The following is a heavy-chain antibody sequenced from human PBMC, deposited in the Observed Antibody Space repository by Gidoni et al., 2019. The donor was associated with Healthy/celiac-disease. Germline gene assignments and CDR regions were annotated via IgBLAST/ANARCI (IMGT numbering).Heavy chain of an antibody. CDR2: ISSSSSYI. V-gene: IGHV3-21*01. CDR1: GFTFSSYS. J-gene: IGHJ4*02. CDR3: ARDPTRLGGGDY. Sequence: EVQLVESGGGLVKPGGSLRLSCAASGFTFSSYSMNWVRQAPGKGLEWVSSISSSSSYIYYADSVKGRFTISRDNAKNSLYLQMNSLRAEDTAVYYCARDPTRLGGGDYWGQGTLVTVSS. D-gene: IGHD3-16*01.